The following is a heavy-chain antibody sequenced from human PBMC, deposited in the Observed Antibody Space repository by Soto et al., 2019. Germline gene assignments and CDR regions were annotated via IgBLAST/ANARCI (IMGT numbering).Heavy chain of an antibody. V-gene: IGHV1-69*12. CDR2: IIPRSATS. Sequence: QVQLVQSGAEVKKPGSSVKVSCKASGDTFSTYTITWVRQAPGQGLEWMGGIIPRSATSNYAQKFQGRVTSTADESTRTAYMERSSLRSEDTAVYYCAREGLVLVPSTVNSDYYYYAMDVWGQGTTVTVSS. CDR3: AREGLVLVPSTVNSDYYYYAMDV. CDR1: GDTFSTYT. J-gene: IGHJ6*02. D-gene: IGHD2-2*01.